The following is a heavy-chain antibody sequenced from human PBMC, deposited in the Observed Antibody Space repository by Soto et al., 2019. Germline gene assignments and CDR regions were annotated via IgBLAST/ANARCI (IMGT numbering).Heavy chain of an antibody. CDR2: IFHGGNT. CDR3: ARARCYDAFDV. Sequence: PSETLSLTCAVSGYSISSGYYWGWIRKPPGKGLEWIGSIFHGGNTYYNPSLKSRVTISVDMSKNQFSLKLNSVTAADTAVYYCARARCYDAFDVWGQGTVVTVSS. J-gene: IGHJ3*01. CDR1: GYSISSGYY. V-gene: IGHV4-38-2*01. D-gene: IGHD4-17*01.